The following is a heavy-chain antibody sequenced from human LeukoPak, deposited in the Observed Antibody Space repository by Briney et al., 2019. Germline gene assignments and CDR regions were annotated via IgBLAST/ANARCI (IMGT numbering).Heavy chain of an antibody. Sequence: GGSLRLSCAASGFTVSSNYMSWVRQAPGKGLEWVSVIYSGGSTYYADSVKGRFTISRDNSKNTLYLQTNSLRAEDTAVYYCARALYYDILTGYYASFDYWGQGTLVTVSS. CDR3: ARALYYDILTGYYASFDY. CDR1: GFTVSSNY. J-gene: IGHJ4*02. CDR2: IYSGGST. D-gene: IGHD3-9*01. V-gene: IGHV3-66*01.